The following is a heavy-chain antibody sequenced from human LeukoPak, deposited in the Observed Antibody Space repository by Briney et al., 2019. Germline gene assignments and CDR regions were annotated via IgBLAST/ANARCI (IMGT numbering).Heavy chain of an antibody. CDR3: AKWGDYDVLTGYYVSDY. V-gene: IGHV3-23*01. CDR1: GFTFSNYA. D-gene: IGHD3-9*01. J-gene: IGHJ4*02. Sequence: PGGSLRLSCAASGFTFSNYAMSWVRQAPGKGLEWVSAITGGGSGIYYADSMKSRFTIPRDNSKNTLYLQINSLRAEDTAVYYCAKWGDYDVLTGYYVSDYWGQGTLVTVSS. CDR2: ITGGGSGI.